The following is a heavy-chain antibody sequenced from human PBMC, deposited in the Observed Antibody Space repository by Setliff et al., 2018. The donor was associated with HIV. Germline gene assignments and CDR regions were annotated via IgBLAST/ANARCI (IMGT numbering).Heavy chain of an antibody. Sequence: GASVKVSCKASGDTLSIHPISWVRQAPGRGLDWMGGIIPAFGTANYAQKFQGRVTITTDESTTTVFMELRSLRSDDTAVYYCARDSEWGSYIFWTFDIWGQGTMVTVSS. V-gene: IGHV1-69*05. CDR2: IIPAFGTA. CDR1: GDTLSIHP. CDR3: ARDSEWGSYIFWTFDI. D-gene: IGHD1-26*01. J-gene: IGHJ3*02.